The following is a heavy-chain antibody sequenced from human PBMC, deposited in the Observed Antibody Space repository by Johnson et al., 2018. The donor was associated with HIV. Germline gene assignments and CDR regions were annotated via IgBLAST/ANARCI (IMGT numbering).Heavy chain of an antibody. CDR3: ARNGLIPDAKGVAFDI. CDR1: RFTFSTYG. J-gene: IGHJ3*02. Sequence: QVRLVESGGGVVQPGRSLRLSCAASRFTFSTYGIHWVRQAPGKVLEWVAVTWYDASYKYCTDSVEGRFTISRDNAKNSLYLQMNSLRAEDTAVYYCARNGLIPDAKGVAFDIWGQGTTVTVSS. CDR2: TWYDASYK. D-gene: IGHD2-2*01. V-gene: IGHV3-33*01.